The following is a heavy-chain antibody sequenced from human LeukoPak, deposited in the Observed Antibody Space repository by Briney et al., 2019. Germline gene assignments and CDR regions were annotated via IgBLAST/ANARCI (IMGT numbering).Heavy chain of an antibody. D-gene: IGHD3-9*01. CDR1: GGSISSYY. CDR3: ARYREYYDILTGYFED. Sequence: SETLSLTCTVSGGSISSYYWSWIRQPPGKGLEWIGYIYYSGSTNYNPSLKSRVTISVDTSKNQFSLKLSSVTAADTAVYYCARYREYYDILTGYFEDWGQGTLVTVSS. CDR2: IYYSGST. V-gene: IGHV4-59*12. J-gene: IGHJ4*02.